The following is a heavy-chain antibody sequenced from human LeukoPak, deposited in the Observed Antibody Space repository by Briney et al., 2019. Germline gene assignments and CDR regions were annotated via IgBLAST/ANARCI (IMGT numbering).Heavy chain of an antibody. CDR1: GFTFSSYW. D-gene: IGHD3-10*01. Sequence: GGSLRLSCAASGFTFSSYWMSWVRQAPGKGLEWVANIKQDGSEKYYVDSVKGRFTISRDNAKNSLYLQMNSLRAEDTALYYCAKDIGSGRTNRFDPWGQGTLVTVSS. CDR3: AKDIGSGRTNRFDP. J-gene: IGHJ5*02. V-gene: IGHV3-7*03. CDR2: IKQDGSEK.